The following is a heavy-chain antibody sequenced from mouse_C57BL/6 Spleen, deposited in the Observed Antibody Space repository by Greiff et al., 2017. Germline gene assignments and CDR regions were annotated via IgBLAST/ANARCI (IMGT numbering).Heavy chain of an antibody. CDR1: GYSITSGYY. V-gene: IGHV3-6*01. J-gene: IGHJ3*01. CDR3: ARDRDDYDAWFAY. CDR2: ISYDGSN. Sequence: DVKLQESGPGLVKPSQSLSLTCSVTGYSITSGYYWNWIRQFPGNKLEWMGYISYDGSNNYNPSLKNRISITRDTSKNQFFLKLNSVTTEDTATYYCARDRDDYDAWFAYWGQGTLVTVSA. D-gene: IGHD2-4*01.